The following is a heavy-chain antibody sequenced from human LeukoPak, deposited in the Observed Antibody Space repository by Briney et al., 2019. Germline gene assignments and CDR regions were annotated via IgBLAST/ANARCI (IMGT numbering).Heavy chain of an antibody. J-gene: IGHJ2*01. D-gene: IGHD6-13*01. CDR2: IYYSGST. CDR3: ARGSSSWFDWYFDL. CDR1: GGSISSYY. V-gene: IGHV4-59*12. Sequence: SETLSLTCTVSGGSISSYYWSWIRQPPGKGLEWIGYIYYSGSTNYNPSLKSRVTISVDTSKNQFSLKLSSVTAADTAVYYCARGSSSWFDWYFDLWGRGTLVTVSS.